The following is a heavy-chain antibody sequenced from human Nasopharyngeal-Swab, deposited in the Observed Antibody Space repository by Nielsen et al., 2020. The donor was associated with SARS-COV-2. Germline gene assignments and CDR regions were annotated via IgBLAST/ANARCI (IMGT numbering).Heavy chain of an antibody. J-gene: IGHJ4*02. CDR1: GYTFTSYD. D-gene: IGHD3-3*01. CDR2: MNPNSGNT. Sequence: ASVKVSCKASGYTFTSYDIYWVRQATGQGLEWMGWMNPNSGNTGYAQKFQGRVTMTRNTSISTAYMELSSLRSEDTAVYYCARGRDTIFGVVITNFDYWGQGTLVTVSS. V-gene: IGHV1-8*01. CDR3: ARGRDTIFGVVITNFDY.